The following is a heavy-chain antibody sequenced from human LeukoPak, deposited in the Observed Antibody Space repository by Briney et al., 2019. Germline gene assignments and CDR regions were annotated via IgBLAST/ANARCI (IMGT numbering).Heavy chain of an antibody. J-gene: IGHJ4*02. D-gene: IGHD6-13*01. CDR1: GGSISSGGYY. V-gene: IGHV4-31*03. CDR2: IYYSGST. Sequence: SETLSLTCTVSGGSISSGGYYWSWIRQHPGKGLEWIGYIYYSGSTYYNPSLKSRATISVDTSKNQFSLKLSSVTAADTAVYYCARSEQLDFDYWGQGTLVTVSS. CDR3: ARSEQLDFDY.